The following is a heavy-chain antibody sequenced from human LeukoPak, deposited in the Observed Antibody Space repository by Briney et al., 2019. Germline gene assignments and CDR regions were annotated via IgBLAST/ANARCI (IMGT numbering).Heavy chain of an antibody. V-gene: IGHV4-34*01. Sequence: SETLSLTCAVYGGSFSGYYWSWIRQPPGKGLEWIGEINHSGSTNYNPSLKSRVTISIDTSKNQFSLKLSSVTAADTAVYYCARVNSSSSHYWGQGTLVTVSS. CDR1: GGSFSGYY. J-gene: IGHJ4*02. CDR3: ARVNSSSSHY. CDR2: INHSGST. D-gene: IGHD6-6*01.